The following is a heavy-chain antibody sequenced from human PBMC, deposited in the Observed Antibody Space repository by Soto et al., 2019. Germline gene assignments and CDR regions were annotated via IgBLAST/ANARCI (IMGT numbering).Heavy chain of an antibody. CDR1: GDSVSSNSAA. V-gene: IGHV6-1*01. CDR2: TYYRSKWSN. Sequence: SQTLSLTCDISGDSVSSNSAAWNWIRQSPSRGLEWLGRTYYRSKWSNDYAASVKSRISINPDTSKNQFSLHLNSVTPEDTAVYYCARRYSAYGVGALEDWGQGTTVTVS. CDR3: ARRYSAYGVGALED. D-gene: IGHD5-12*01. J-gene: IGHJ6*02.